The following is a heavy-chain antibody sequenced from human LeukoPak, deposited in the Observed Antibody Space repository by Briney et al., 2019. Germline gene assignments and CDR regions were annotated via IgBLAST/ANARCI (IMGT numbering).Heavy chain of an antibody. Sequence: GSLRLSCAASGFTFSSYAMSWVRQAPGKGLEWVSAISGSGGSTYYADSVKGRFTISRDNSKNTLYLQMNSLRAEDTAVYYCAKGKVATTYFDYWGQGTLVTVSS. J-gene: IGHJ4*02. D-gene: IGHD5-12*01. CDR3: AKGKVATTYFDY. CDR2: ISGSGGST. CDR1: GFTFSSYA. V-gene: IGHV3-23*01.